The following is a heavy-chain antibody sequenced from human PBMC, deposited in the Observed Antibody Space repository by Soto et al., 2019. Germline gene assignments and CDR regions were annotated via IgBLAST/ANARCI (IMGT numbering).Heavy chain of an antibody. D-gene: IGHD2-15*01. CDR1: GGTFSSYA. V-gene: IGHV1-69*13. J-gene: IGHJ6*02. Sequence: SVKVSCKASGGTFSSYAISWVRQAPGQGLEWMGGIIPIFGTANCAQKFQGRVTITADESTSTAYMELSSLRSEDTAVYYCARAYCSGGSCHFHYYYYGMDVWGQGTTVTVSS. CDR2: IIPIFGTA. CDR3: ARAYCSGGSCHFHYYYYGMDV.